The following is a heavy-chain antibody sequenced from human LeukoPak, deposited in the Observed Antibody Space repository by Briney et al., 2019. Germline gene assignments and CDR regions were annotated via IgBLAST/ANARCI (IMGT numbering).Heavy chain of an antibody. J-gene: IGHJ4*02. CDR2: IYYSGST. V-gene: IGHV4-59*08. CDR3: ARQYTGGSYPFDY. CDR1: GGSISSYY. D-gene: IGHD2-8*02. Sequence: SETLSLTCTVPGGSISSYYWSWIRQPPGKGLEWIGYIYYSGSTNYNPSLKSRVTISVDTSKNQFSLKLSSVTAADTAVYYCARQYTGGSYPFDYWGQGTLVTVSS.